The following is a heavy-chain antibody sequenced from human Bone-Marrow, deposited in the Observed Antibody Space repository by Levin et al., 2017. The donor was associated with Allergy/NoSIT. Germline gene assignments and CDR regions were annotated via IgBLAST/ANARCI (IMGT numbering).Heavy chain of an antibody. CDR2: INPTGTV. CDR3: ARRIAARSFDN. D-gene: IGHD6-6*01. J-gene: IGHJ4*02. Sequence: MPSETLSLTCAVYGGYLSGYYWSWIRQSPGKGLEWIGEINPTGTVNYNPSLESRVIISVDTSKDQFSLNLTSVTAADTAVYYCARRIAARSFDNWGQGTLVIVSS. V-gene: IGHV4-34*01. CDR1: GGYLSGYY.